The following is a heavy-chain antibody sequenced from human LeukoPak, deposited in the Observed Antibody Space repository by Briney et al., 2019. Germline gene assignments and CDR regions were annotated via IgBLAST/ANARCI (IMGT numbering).Heavy chain of an antibody. Sequence: GASVKVSCKASGYTFTSYDISWVRQAPGQGLEWIGWISAYNGNTNYAQKLQGRVTMTTDTSTSTAYMELRSLRSDDTAVYYCARDLIAAAGPGRFDYWGQGTLVTVSS. CDR1: GYTFTSYD. CDR2: ISAYNGNT. D-gene: IGHD6-13*01. CDR3: ARDLIAAAGPGRFDY. J-gene: IGHJ4*02. V-gene: IGHV1-18*04.